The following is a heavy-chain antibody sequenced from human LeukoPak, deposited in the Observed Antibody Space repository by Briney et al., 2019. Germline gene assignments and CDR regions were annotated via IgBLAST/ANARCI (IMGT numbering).Heavy chain of an antibody. Sequence: GGSLRLSCAASGFTFSIYAMNWVRQAPWKGLEWVSAISGSGGTTYYTDSVKGRFTISRDNSKNTLYLQMNSLRAEDTAVYYCAKDSSGQFDYWGQGTLVTVSS. CDR2: ISGSGGTT. J-gene: IGHJ4*02. D-gene: IGHD6-19*01. V-gene: IGHV3-23*01. CDR1: GFTFSIYA. CDR3: AKDSSGQFDY.